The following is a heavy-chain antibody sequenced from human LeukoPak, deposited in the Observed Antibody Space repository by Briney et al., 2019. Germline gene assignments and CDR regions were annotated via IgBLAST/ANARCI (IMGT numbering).Heavy chain of an antibody. V-gene: IGHV4-59*01. CDR1: GGSISAYY. J-gene: IGHJ5*02. CDR3: ARAPPYCSSTSCYRGWFDP. D-gene: IGHD2-2*01. Sequence: PSETLSLTCTVSGGSISAYYWSWIRQPPGKGLEWIGYIYYSGSTNYNPSLKSRVTISVDTSKNQFSLKLSSVTAADTAVYYCARAPPYCSSTSCYRGWFDPWGQGTLVTVSS. CDR2: IYYSGST.